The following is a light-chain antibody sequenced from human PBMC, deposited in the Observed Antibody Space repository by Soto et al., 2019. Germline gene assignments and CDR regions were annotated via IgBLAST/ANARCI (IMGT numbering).Light chain of an antibody. CDR3: CSYAGSSTVV. J-gene: IGLJ2*01. Sequence: QAASVSGSPGQSITISCTGTSSDVGSYNLVSWYQQHPGKAPKLMIYEGSKRPSGVSNRFSGSKSGNTASLTISGLQAEDEADYYCCSYAGSSTVVFGGGTKLTVL. CDR1: SSDVGSYNL. CDR2: EGS. V-gene: IGLV2-23*01.